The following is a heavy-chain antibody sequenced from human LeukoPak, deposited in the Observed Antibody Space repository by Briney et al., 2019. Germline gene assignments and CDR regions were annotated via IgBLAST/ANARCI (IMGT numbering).Heavy chain of an antibody. D-gene: IGHD3-10*01. CDR1: GGTFSSYT. Sequence: SVKVSCKASGGTFSSYTIHWVRQAPGQGLEWMGRIIPILGIANYAQKFQGRVTITADKSTSTAYMELSSLRSEDTAVYYCARDSYRSGSYFDYWGQGTLVTVSS. CDR3: ARDSYRSGSYFDY. V-gene: IGHV1-69*02. J-gene: IGHJ4*02. CDR2: IIPILGIA.